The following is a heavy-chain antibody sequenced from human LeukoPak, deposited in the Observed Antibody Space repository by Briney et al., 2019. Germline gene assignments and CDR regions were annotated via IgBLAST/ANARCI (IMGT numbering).Heavy chain of an antibody. Sequence: SQTLSLTCTVSGDSVGSGPNYWSWIRQSPMKGLEWIGWVYGGGHAYHNPSLLGRATISLDKSKNQFSLKLSSVTAADTAVYYCARGIARGYEYYYYYMDVWGKGTTVTVSS. D-gene: IGHD5-12*01. V-gene: IGHV4-30-2*06. J-gene: IGHJ6*03. CDR2: VYGGGHA. CDR3: ARGIARGYEYYYYYMDV. CDR1: GDSVGSGPNY.